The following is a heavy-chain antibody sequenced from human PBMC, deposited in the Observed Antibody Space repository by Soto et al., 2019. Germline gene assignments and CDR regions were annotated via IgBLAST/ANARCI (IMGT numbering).Heavy chain of an antibody. CDR2: IIPFIGTA. D-gene: IGHD4-4*01. Sequence: QVQLVQSGAEVKKPGSSVTVSCKASGGTFSSYAISWVRQAPGQGLEWMGRIIPFIGTANYAQKFQGRVTITADESTSPAYMELTSLRSEDTAVYYCARVVMTTVTASYYYGMDVWGQGTTVTVSS. CDR1: GGTFSSYA. V-gene: IGHV1-69*18. J-gene: IGHJ6*02. CDR3: ARVVMTTVTASYYYGMDV.